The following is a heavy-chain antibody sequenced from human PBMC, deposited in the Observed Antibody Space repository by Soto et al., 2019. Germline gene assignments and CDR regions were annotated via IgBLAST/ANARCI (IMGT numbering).Heavy chain of an antibody. CDR1: GFTLSGSG. Sequence: EVQLVESGGGLVQPGGSLKLSCAASGFTLSGSGIHWVRQASGKGLEWVGRIRSKDNSDAIAYAESVKGRFTISRDDSKNTAHLHMNSLKPEDTAVYYCTRRKESECGAVALSLDVWGKGTTVTVSS. CDR3: TRRKESECGAVALSLDV. CDR2: IRSKDNSDAI. J-gene: IGHJ6*04. V-gene: IGHV3-73*01. D-gene: IGHD2-21*01.